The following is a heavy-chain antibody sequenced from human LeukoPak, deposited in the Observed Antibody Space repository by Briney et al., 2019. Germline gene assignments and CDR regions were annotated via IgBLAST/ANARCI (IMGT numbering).Heavy chain of an antibody. D-gene: IGHD4-17*01. Sequence: GASVKVSCKASGYTFTTYYMHWVRQAPGQGLEWMGIINPSGGSTTYAQKFQGRVTMTRDTSTSTVHMELSSLRSEDTAVYYCARGYGDYGLFYYFDYWGQGTLVTVSS. CDR3: ARGYGDYGLFYYFDY. V-gene: IGHV1-46*01. J-gene: IGHJ4*02. CDR2: INPSGGST. CDR1: GYTFTTYY.